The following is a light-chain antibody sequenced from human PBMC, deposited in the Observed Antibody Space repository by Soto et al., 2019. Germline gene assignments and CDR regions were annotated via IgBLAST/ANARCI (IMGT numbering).Light chain of an antibody. Sequence: QSALTLPDSVSGSPGQSITISCTGTSSDVGGYNYVSWYQQHPGNAPKLMIYEVSNRPSGVSNRFSGSKSGNTASLTISGLQAEDEADYYCSSYTSSSIDYVFGTGTKLTVL. CDR2: EVS. CDR1: SSDVGGYNY. V-gene: IGLV2-14*01. J-gene: IGLJ1*01. CDR3: SSYTSSSIDYV.